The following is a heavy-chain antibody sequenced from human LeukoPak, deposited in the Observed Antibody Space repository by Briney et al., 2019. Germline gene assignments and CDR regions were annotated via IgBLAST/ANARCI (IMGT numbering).Heavy chain of an antibody. D-gene: IGHD3-10*01. CDR2: ISDSGGTT. J-gene: IGHJ4*02. CDR1: GFTFGSYA. V-gene: IGHV3-23*01. Sequence: GGSLRLSCAASGFTFGSYAMSWVRQAPGKGLEWVSTISDSGGTTYFADSVKGRFTISRDNSKNTLYLQMNSLRVEGTALYYCAKEPTPGGAFYFDSWGQGTLVTVSS. CDR3: AKEPTPGGAFYFDS.